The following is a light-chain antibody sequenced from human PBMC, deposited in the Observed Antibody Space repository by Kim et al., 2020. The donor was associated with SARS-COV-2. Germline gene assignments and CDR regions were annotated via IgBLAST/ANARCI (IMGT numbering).Light chain of an antibody. J-gene: IGKJ1*01. CDR2: AAS. V-gene: IGKV1-39*01. Sequence: SVGGRVPSAFRPSKPISRFLNWYNQRPGKAPDLLIFAASSLQGGVPSRFSGGASGTDFTLAIGSLQPEDSATYYCRQSSNTPWTFGQGTRGDI. CDR3: RQSSNTPWT. CDR1: KPISRF.